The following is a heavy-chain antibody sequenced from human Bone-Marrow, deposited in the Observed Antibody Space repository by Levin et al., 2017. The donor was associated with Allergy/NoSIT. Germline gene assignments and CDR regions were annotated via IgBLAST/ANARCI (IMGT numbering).Heavy chain of an antibody. CDR1: GFTFSSYA. Sequence: GGSLRLSCAASGFTFSSYAMHWVRQAPGKGLEWVAVISYDGSNKYYADSVKGRFTISRDNSKNTLYLQMNSLRAEDTAVYYCARDRLIVVGQFDYWGQGTLVTVSS. CDR3: ARDRLIVVGQFDY. D-gene: IGHD3-22*01. J-gene: IGHJ4*02. CDR2: ISYDGSNK. V-gene: IGHV3-30*04.